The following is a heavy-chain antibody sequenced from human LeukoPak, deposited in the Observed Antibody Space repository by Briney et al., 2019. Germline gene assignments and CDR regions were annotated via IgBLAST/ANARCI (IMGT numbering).Heavy chain of an antibody. V-gene: IGHV3-30*02. Sequence: PGGSLRLSCAASGFTFSSYGMHWVRQAPGKGLEWVAFIRYDGSNKYYADSVKGRFTISRDNSKNTLYLQMNSLRAEDTAVYYCAKERPPYCSSTSCREANDYWGQGTLVTLSS. J-gene: IGHJ4*02. CDR1: GFTFSSYG. CDR2: IRYDGSNK. CDR3: AKERPPYCSSTSCREANDY. D-gene: IGHD2-2*01.